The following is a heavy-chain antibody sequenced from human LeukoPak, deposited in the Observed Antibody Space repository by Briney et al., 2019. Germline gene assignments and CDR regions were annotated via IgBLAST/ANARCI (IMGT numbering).Heavy chain of an antibody. CDR1: GFTFSSYA. CDR2: ISYDGSNK. Sequence: PGGSLRLSCAASGFTFSSYAMHWVRQAPGKGLEWVAVISYDGSNKYYADSVKGRFAISRDNSQNTLYLQMNSLRLDDTAVYYCGRLMGGYDSYFYGMDVWGQGTTVTVSS. J-gene: IGHJ6*02. V-gene: IGHV3-30*09. D-gene: IGHD5-12*01. CDR3: GRLMGGYDSYFYGMDV.